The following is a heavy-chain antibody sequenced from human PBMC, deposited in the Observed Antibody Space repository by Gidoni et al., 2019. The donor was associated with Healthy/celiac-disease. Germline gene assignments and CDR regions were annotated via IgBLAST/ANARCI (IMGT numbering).Heavy chain of an antibody. V-gene: IGHV3-33*01. D-gene: IGHD1-26*01. Sequence: QVQLVESGGGVVQPGRSLRLSCAASGFTFSSYGMHWVRQAPGKGLEWVAVIWYDGSNKYYADSVKGRFTISRDNSKNTLYLQMNSLRAEDTAVYYCARGGGQGGATDLDYWGQGTLVTVSS. CDR2: IWYDGSNK. CDR1: GFTFSSYG. J-gene: IGHJ4*02. CDR3: ARGGGQGGATDLDY.